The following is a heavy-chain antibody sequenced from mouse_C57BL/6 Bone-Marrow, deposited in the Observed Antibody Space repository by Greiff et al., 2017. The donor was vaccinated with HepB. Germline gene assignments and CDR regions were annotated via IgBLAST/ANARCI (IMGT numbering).Heavy chain of an antibody. D-gene: IGHD2-3*01. V-gene: IGHV5-12*01. Sequence: DVKLVESGGGLVQPGGSLKLSCAASGFTFSDYYMYWVRQTPEKRLEWVAYISNGGGSTYYPDTVKGRFTISRDNAKNTLYLQMSRLKSEDTAMYYCARHGGYYEAYWGQGTLVTVSA. CDR2: ISNGGGST. CDR3: ARHGGYYEAY. CDR1: GFTFSDYY. J-gene: IGHJ3*01.